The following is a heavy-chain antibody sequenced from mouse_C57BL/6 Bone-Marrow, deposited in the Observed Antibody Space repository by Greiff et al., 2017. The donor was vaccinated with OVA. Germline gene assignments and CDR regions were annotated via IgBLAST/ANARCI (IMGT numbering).Heavy chain of an antibody. CDR3: ARNYGSSYGY. CDR2: IYPSDSET. D-gene: IGHD1-1*01. CDR1: GYTFTSYW. V-gene: IGHV1-61*01. J-gene: IGHJ2*01. Sequence: VQLQQPGAELVRPGSSVKLSCKASGYTFTSYWMDWVKQRPGQGLEWIGNIYPSDSETHYNQKFKDKATLTVDKSSSTAYMQLSSLTSEDSAVYYCARNYGSSYGYLGQGTTLTVSS.